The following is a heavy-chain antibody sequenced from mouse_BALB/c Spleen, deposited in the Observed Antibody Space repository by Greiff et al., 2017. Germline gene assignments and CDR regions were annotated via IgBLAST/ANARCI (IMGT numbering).Heavy chain of an antibody. CDR1: GFTFSSYT. J-gene: IGHJ1*01. CDR3: ARGRDYGNYVYWYFDV. D-gene: IGHD2-1*01. Sequence: EVQLVESGGGLVKPGGSLKLSCAASGFTFSSYTMSWVRQTPEKRLEWVATISSGGSYTYYPDSVKGRFTISRDNARNILYLQMSSLRSEDTAMYYCARGRDYGNYVYWYFDVWGAGTTVTVSS. CDR2: ISSGGSYT. V-gene: IGHV5-9-3*01.